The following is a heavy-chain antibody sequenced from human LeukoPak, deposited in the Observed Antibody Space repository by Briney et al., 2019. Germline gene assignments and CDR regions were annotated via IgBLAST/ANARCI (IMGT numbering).Heavy chain of an antibody. D-gene: IGHD3-10*01. CDR3: ARDAHIVRGVNPLDY. V-gene: IGHV3-7*01. CDR1: GLTFSNYW. J-gene: IGHJ4*02. Sequence: GGSLRLSCATSGLTFSNYWMTWVRQAPGKGLEWVANIKQDGSEKYYVDSVKGRFTISRDNAKNSLYLQMNSLRDEDTAVYYCARDAHIVRGVNPLDYWGQGTLVTVSS. CDR2: IKQDGSEK.